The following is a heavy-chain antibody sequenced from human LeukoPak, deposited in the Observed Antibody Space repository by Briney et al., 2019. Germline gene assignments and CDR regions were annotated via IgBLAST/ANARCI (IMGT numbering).Heavy chain of an antibody. CDR2: IWFDGSKK. D-gene: IGHD3-16*01. CDR1: GFTFSSYG. J-gene: IGHJ3*02. V-gene: IGHV3-33*08. CDR3: ATSNGGPSHDAFEI. Sequence: GGSLRLSCAASGFTFSSYGMHWVRQAPGKGLEWVAVIWFDGSKKYYADSVKGRFTISRDNSKNTVYLQMSSLRVEETAVYYCATSNGGPSHDAFEIWGQGTMVTISS.